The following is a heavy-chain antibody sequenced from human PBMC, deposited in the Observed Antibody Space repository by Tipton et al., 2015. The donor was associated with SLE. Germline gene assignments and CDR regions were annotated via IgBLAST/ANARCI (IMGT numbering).Heavy chain of an antibody. V-gene: IGHV3-7*01. Sequence: SLRLSCAASGFTFSSYWMSWVRQAPGKGLEWVANITQDGSEKYYVDSVKGRFTISRDNAKNSLYLQMNSLRAEDTAVYYCARRIYGSGSYYFDYWGQGTLVTVSS. CDR3: ARRIYGSGSYYFDY. D-gene: IGHD3-10*01. CDR2: ITQDGSEK. J-gene: IGHJ4*02. CDR1: GFTFSSYW.